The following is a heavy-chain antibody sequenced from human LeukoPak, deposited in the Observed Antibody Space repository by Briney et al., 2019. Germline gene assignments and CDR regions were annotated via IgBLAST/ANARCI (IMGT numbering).Heavy chain of an antibody. Sequence: ASVKVSCKASGYTFTGYYMHWVRQAPGQGLEWMGWIGPNSGGTNYAQKFQGRVTMTRDTSISTAYMELSRLRSDDTAVYYCARDITVFWSGYYTYFDYWGQGTLVTVSS. J-gene: IGHJ4*02. V-gene: IGHV1-2*02. CDR2: IGPNSGGT. D-gene: IGHD3-3*01. CDR3: ARDITVFWSGYYTYFDY. CDR1: GYTFTGYY.